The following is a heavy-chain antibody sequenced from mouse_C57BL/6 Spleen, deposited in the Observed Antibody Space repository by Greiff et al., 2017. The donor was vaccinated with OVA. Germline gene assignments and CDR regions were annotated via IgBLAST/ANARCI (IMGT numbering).Heavy chain of an antibody. CDR1: GYAFTNYL. V-gene: IGHV1-54*01. J-gene: IGHJ4*01. Sequence: QVQLKESGAELVRPGTSVKVSCKASGYAFTNYLIEWVKQRPGQGLEWIGVINPGSGGTNYNEKFKGKATLTADKSSSTAYMQLSSLTSEDSAVYFCARSDYYGSSSYWGQGTSVTVSS. D-gene: IGHD1-1*01. CDR3: ARSDYYGSSSY. CDR2: INPGSGGT.